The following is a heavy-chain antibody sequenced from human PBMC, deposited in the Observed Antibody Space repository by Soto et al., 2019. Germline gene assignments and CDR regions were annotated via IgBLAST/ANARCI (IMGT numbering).Heavy chain of an antibody. D-gene: IGHD6-19*01. Sequence: ASVKVSCKDSGYTFTGYYMHWVRQAPGQGLEWMGWINPNSGGTNYAQKFQGRVTMTRDTSISTAYMELSRLRSDDTAVYYCARDRVAGTGMYYYYGMDVWGQGTTVTVSS. CDR3: ARDRVAGTGMYYYYGMDV. CDR1: GYTFTGYY. CDR2: INPNSGGT. V-gene: IGHV1-2*02. J-gene: IGHJ6*02.